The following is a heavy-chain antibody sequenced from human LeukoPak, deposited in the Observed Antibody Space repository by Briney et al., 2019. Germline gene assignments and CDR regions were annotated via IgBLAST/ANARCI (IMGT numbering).Heavy chain of an antibody. CDR2: IYYSGST. D-gene: IGHD5-18*01. J-gene: IGHJ5*02. V-gene: IGHV4-59*01. Sequence: SETLSLTCTVSGGSISSYYWSWIRQPPGKGLEWIGYIYYSGSTNYNPSLKSRVTISVDTSKNQISLKLSSVTAADTAVYYCARGDTAMVTNWFDPWGQGTLVTVSS. CDR3: ARGDTAMVTNWFDP. CDR1: GGSISSYY.